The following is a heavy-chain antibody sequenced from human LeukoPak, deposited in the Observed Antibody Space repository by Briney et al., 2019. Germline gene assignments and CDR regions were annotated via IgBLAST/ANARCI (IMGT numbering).Heavy chain of an antibody. D-gene: IGHD3-10*01. CDR1: GGTFSSYA. J-gene: IGHJ4*02. CDR3: ARSVSTMVRGVIMPMYYFDY. Sequence: SVKVSCKASGGTFSSYAISWVRQAPGQGLEWIGGIIPIFGTANYAQKFQGRVTITTDESTSTAYMELSSLRSEDTAVYYCARSVSTMVRGVIMPMYYFDYWGQGTLVTVSS. V-gene: IGHV1-69*05. CDR2: IIPIFGTA.